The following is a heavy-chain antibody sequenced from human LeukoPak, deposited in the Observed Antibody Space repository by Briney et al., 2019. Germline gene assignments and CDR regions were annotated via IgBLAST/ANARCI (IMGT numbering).Heavy chain of an antibody. CDR3: ARDSAVEYYDSSGYRVPGLQH. J-gene: IGHJ1*01. CDR1: GGSISSGDYY. V-gene: IGHV4-30-4*01. D-gene: IGHD3-22*01. Sequence: RPSGTLSLTCTVSGGSISSGDYYWSWIRQPPGKGLEWIGYIYYSGSTYYNPSLKSRVTISVDTSKNQFSLKLSSVTAADTAVYYCARDSAVEYYDSSGYRVPGLQHWGQGTLVTVSS. CDR2: IYYSGST.